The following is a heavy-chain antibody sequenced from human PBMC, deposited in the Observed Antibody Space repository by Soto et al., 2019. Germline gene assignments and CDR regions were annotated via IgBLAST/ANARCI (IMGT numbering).Heavy chain of an antibody. CDR1: GGSFSGYY. V-gene: IGHV4-34*01. CDR3: ARGDYNDYFDF. J-gene: IGHJ4*02. Sequence: SETLSLTCAVYGGSFSGYYWSWIRQSPGKALEWMGHIYQSGSTYYKPSLKGRITISVDMSKNDFSLEVTSVTPADTAVYFCARGDYNDYFDFWGQGALVTVSS. CDR2: IYQSGST. D-gene: IGHD4-4*01.